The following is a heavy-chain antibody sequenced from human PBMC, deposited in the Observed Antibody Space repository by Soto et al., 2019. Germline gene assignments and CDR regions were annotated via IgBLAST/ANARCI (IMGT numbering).Heavy chain of an antibody. CDR3: ENDSPRLNDYERSGYATVVG. CDR1: GFTCSSYG. CDR2: ISYDGSNK. D-gene: IGHD3-22*01. J-gene: IGHJ4*02. Sequence: PVGDLRLSYWASGFTCSSYGLHWVPQAPDKGMEWVAVISYDGSNKYYADSVKGRFTISRDNSKNTLDLQMNSLRAEDTAVYYWENDSPRLNDYERSGYATVVGWGEVTL. V-gene: IGHV3-30*18.